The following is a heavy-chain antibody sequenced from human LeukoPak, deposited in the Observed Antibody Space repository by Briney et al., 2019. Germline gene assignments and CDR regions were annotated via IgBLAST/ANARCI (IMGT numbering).Heavy chain of an antibody. CDR2: INPNSGGT. CDR3: ARVHCSGGSCRNWFDP. J-gene: IGHJ5*02. CDR1: GYTFTSYA. D-gene: IGHD2-15*01. Sequence: ASVKVSCKASGYTFTSYAMNWVRQAPGQGLEWMGWINPNSGGTNYAQKFQGRVTMTRDTSISTAYMELSRLRSDDTAVYYCARVHCSGGSCRNWFDPWGQGTLVTVSS. V-gene: IGHV1-2*02.